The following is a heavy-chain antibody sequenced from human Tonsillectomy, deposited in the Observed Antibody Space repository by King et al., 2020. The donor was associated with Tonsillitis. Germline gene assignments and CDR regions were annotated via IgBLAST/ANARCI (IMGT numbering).Heavy chain of an antibody. CDR3: ARTRVFIRGGLDY. CDR2: VSNDGSNK. J-gene: IGHJ4*02. Sequence: VQLVESGGGVVQPGRSLRLSCAASGFIFSSYAMHWVRQAPGKGLEWMAVVSNDGSNKYYADSVKGRFTIFRDNSKNTLYLQMNSLRAEDTAVYYCARTRVFIRGGLDYWGQGTLVTVSS. CDR1: GFIFSSYA. D-gene: IGHD2-15*01. V-gene: IGHV3-30-3*01.